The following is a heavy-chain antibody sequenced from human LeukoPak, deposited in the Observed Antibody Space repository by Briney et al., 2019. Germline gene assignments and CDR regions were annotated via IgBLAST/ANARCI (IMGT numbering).Heavy chain of an antibody. J-gene: IGHJ4*02. CDR2: IYYCGST. CDR1: GGSMNSYY. D-gene: IGHD3-10*01. CDR3: ETLRTIRGGAGVFDY. V-gene: IGHV4-59*08. Sequence: SETLSLSCTVCGGSMNSYYWSWIPPPPGRGLEWIGYIYYCGSTIYNPSLKSRVSLSLGTSKDQLSLKLNSVTAADTAVYFCETLRTIRGGAGVFDYWGQGTLVTVSS.